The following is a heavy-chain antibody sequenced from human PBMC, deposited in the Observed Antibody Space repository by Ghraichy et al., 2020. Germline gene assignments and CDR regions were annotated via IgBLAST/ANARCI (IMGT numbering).Heavy chain of an antibody. CDR1: GGSISSYY. V-gene: IGHV4-59*01. Sequence: SETLSLTCTVSGGSISSYYWSWIRQPPGKGLEWIGYIYYSGSTNYNPSLKSRVTISVDTSKNQFSLKLSSVTAADTAVYYCARDRLGDPDAFDIWGQGTMVTVSS. J-gene: IGHJ3*02. CDR3: ARDRLGDPDAFDI. CDR2: IYYSGST. D-gene: IGHD2-21*02.